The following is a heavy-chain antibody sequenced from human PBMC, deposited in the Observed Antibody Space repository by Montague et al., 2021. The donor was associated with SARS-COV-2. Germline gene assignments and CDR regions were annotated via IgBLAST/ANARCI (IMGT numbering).Heavy chain of an antibody. Sequence: CAISGDSVSSKGAAWNWIRQSPSRGLEWLGRTYYRSQWYEDYAVSVKGRITIKPDTSKNQFSLHLESVSPDDTALYYCARGAYHDLYYYHHGMDVWGRGTTVSVSS. CDR1: GDSVSSKGAA. V-gene: IGHV6-1*01. CDR3: ARGAYHDLYYYHHGMDV. D-gene: IGHD3-10*01. J-gene: IGHJ6*02. CDR2: TYYRSQWYE.